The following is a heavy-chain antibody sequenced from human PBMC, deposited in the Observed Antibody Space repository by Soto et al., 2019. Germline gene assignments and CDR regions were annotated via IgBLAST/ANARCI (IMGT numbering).Heavy chain of an antibody. J-gene: IGHJ6*02. CDR2: IYYSGST. Sequence: PSETLSLTCTVSGGSISSYYWSWIRQPPGKGLEWIGYIYYSGSTNHNPSLKSRVTISVDTSKNQFSLKLSSVTAADTAVYYCARDWLDYDILTGSTNYYGMDVWGQGTTVTXSS. D-gene: IGHD3-9*01. CDR3: ARDWLDYDILTGSTNYYGMDV. CDR1: GGSISSYY. V-gene: IGHV4-59*01.